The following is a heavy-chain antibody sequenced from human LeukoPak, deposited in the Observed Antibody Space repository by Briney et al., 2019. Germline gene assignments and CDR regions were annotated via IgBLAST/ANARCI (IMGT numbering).Heavy chain of an antibody. CDR2: ISYDGSNK. CDR3: AKDLNTDFDY. J-gene: IGHJ4*02. Sequence: GRSLRLSCAASGFTFSSYGMHWVRQAPGKGLEWVAVISYDGSNKYYADSVKGRFTISRDNSKNTLYLQMNSLRAEDTAVYYCAKDLNTDFDYWGQGTLVTVSS. CDR1: GFTFSSYG. V-gene: IGHV3-30*18.